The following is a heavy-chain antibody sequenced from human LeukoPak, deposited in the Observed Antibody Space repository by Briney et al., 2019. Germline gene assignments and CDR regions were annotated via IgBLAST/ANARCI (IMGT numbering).Heavy chain of an antibody. CDR3: VRQRVGYFRS. J-gene: IGHJ5*02. D-gene: IGHD2/OR15-2a*01. CDR1: GFTFSNYA. Sequence: GGSLRLSCVASGFTFSNYAMNWVRQAPGKGLEWVSAISGSGGSTYYADSVKGRFTISRDNSKNTLYLQMNSLRAEDTAVYYCVRQRVGYFRSWGQGTLVTVSS. V-gene: IGHV3-23*01. CDR2: ISGSGGST.